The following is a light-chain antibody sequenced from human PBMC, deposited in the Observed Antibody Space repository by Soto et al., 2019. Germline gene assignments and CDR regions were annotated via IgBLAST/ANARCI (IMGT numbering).Light chain of an antibody. CDR3: KRYNSAPWT. J-gene: IGKJ1*01. V-gene: IGKV1-27*01. CDR2: AAS. Sequence: DIQMTQSPSSLSASVGDRVTITCRASQGISNYLAWYQQRPGKVPKLLIYAASSLLSGVPSRFSGSGAGTDFTLTISRLQPEDVATYYCKRYNSAPWTFGQGTKVEIK. CDR1: QGISNY.